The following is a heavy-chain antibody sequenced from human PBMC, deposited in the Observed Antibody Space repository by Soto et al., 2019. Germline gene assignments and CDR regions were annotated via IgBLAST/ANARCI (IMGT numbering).Heavy chain of an antibody. Sequence: QVQLVQSGAEVKKPGSSVKVSCKASGGTFSSYAISWVRQAPGQGLEWMGGIIPIFGTANYAQKFQGRVTITADESTSTDYMELSSLRSEDTAVYYCARDTWSGYSSSSEYFQHWGKGPLVTVSS. CDR1: GGTFSSYA. J-gene: IGHJ1*01. CDR3: ARDTWSGYSSSSEYFQH. D-gene: IGHD6-19*01. V-gene: IGHV1-69*01. CDR2: IIPIFGTA.